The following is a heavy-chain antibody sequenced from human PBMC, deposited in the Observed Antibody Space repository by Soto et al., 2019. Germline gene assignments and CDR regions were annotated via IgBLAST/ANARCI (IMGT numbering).Heavy chain of an antibody. J-gene: IGHJ4*02. CDR1: GGSISSGGYY. CDR2: IYYSGST. CDR3: ARVVAARRSRLAYFDY. D-gene: IGHD6-6*01. V-gene: IGHV4-31*02. Sequence: LCGGSISSGGYYWSWIRQHPGKGLEWIGYIYYSGSTYYNPSLKSRVTISVDTSKNQFSLKLSAVTAADTAVYYFARVVAARRSRLAYFDYWGQGTLVTVSS.